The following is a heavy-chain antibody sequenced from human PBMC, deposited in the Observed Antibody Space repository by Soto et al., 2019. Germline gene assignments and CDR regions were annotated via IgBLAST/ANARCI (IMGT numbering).Heavy chain of an antibody. CDR1: GFTFSSYS. CDR3: AREPLMVRGVIISDAFDI. Sequence: GGSLRLSCAASGFTFSSYSMNWVRQAPGKGLEWVSSISSSSSYIYYADSVKGRFTIFRDNAKNSLYLQMNSLRAEDTAVYYCAREPLMVRGVIISDAFDIWGQGTMVTVSS. J-gene: IGHJ3*02. D-gene: IGHD3-10*01. CDR2: ISSSSSYI. V-gene: IGHV3-21*01.